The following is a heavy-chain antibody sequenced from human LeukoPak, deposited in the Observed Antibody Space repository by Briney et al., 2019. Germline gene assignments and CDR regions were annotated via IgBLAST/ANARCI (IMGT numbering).Heavy chain of an antibody. D-gene: IGHD2-2*01. CDR1: GGSFSGYY. V-gene: IGHV4-34*01. Sequence: SETLSLTRAVYGGSFSGYYWSWIRQPPGKGLEWIGEINHSGSTNYNPSLKSRVTISVDTSKNQFSLKLSSVTAADTAVYYCARRLGYCSSTSCYGLYYFDYWGQGTLVTVSS. CDR2: INHSGST. CDR3: ARRLGYCSSTSCYGLYYFDY. J-gene: IGHJ4*02.